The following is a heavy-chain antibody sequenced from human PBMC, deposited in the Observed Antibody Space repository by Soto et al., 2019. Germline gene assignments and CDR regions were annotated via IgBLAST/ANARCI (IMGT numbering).Heavy chain of an antibody. CDR1: GTSVSSNSNH. CDR3: ARRVGATPPRA. V-gene: IGHV4-61*01. CDR2: IYYDGTT. D-gene: IGHD1-26*01. J-gene: IGHJ5*02. Sequence: QVQLQESGPGLVKPSETLSLTCTVSGTSVSSNSNHWSWVRQPPGKGLEWIGYIYYDGTTNYNPSLKNRVTISLDTSKNQFSLKVTSVTAVDTAVYYCARRVGATPPRAWGQGTLVTVSS.